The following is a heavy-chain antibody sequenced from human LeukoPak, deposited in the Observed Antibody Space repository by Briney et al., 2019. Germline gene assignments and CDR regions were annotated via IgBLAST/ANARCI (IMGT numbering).Heavy chain of an antibody. CDR1: GFTFSSYA. Sequence: GGSLRLSCAASGFTFSSYAMHWVRQAPGKGLEWVAVISYDGSNKYYADSVKGRFPISRDNSKNTLYLQMNSLRAEDTAVYYCARDKGPGVYFDYWGQGTLVTVSS. CDR2: ISYDGSNK. J-gene: IGHJ4*02. V-gene: IGHV3-30-3*01. D-gene: IGHD3-10*01. CDR3: ARDKGPGVYFDY.